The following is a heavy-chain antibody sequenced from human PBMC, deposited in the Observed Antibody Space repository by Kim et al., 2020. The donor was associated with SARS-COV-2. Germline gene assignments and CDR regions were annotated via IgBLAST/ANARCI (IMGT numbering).Heavy chain of an antibody. J-gene: IGHJ6*02. CDR3: ARVSSGYYYGMDV. D-gene: IGHD1-26*01. Sequence: YAESVKGRFNLSRDNAKNTLYLQMDSLRAEDTAVYYCARVSSGYYYGMDVWGRGTTVTVSS. V-gene: IGHV3-74*01.